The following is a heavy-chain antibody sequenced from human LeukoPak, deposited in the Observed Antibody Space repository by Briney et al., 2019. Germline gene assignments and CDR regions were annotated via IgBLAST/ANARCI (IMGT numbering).Heavy chain of an antibody. V-gene: IGHV3-43*02. J-gene: IGHJ3*02. CDR1: GVTFDDYA. Sequence: PGGSLRLSCAASGVTFDDYAMHWVRQAPGKGLEWVSLISGDGGSTYYADSVKGRFTISRDNSKNTLYLQMNSLRAEDTAVYYCARDAAFGIAVAGDAFDIWGQGTMVTVSS. CDR3: ARDAAFGIAVAGDAFDI. D-gene: IGHD6-19*01. CDR2: ISGDGGST.